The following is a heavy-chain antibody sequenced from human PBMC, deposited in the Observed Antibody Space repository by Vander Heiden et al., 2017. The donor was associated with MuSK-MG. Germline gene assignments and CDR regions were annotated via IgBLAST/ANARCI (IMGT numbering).Heavy chain of an antibody. V-gene: IGHV4-38-2*01. CDR1: GSSTSSGHY. D-gene: IGHD6-6*01. CDR2: IYHSGST. CDR3: ARHVGIAARTDYYYYYMDV. Sequence: QVQLQESGPGLVKPSETLSLTCAVSGSSTSSGHYWGWIRQPPGKGLEWIGSIYHSGSTYYNPSLKSRVTISVDTSKNQFSLKLSSVTAADTAVYYCARHVGIAARTDYYYYYMDVWGQGTTVTVSS. J-gene: IGHJ6*03.